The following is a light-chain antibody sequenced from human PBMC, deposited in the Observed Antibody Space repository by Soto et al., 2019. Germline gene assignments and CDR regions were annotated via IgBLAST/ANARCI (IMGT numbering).Light chain of an antibody. V-gene: IGKV1-33*01. CDR3: QQFYDRPYT. CDR2: EAS. Sequence: DIQMTQSPSSLSASVGDRVTITCQASHDIRKDLNWYQQKTGQAPKLLIPEASNVETGGPSGFSGSGSGTLFTLTVASLQPEDVATYYCQQFYDRPYTFGQGTKVDI. J-gene: IGKJ2*01. CDR1: HDIRKD.